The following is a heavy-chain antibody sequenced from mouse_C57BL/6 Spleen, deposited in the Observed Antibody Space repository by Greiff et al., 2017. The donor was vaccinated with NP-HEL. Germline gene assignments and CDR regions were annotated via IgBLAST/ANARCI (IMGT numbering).Heavy chain of an antibody. CDR2: IYPGDGDT. D-gene: IGHD2-4*01. CDR3: ARDDDYDEGYYAMDY. Sequence: VKLMESGPELVKPGASVKISCKASGYAFSSSWMNWVKQRPGKGLEWIGRIYPGDGDTNYNGKFKGKATLTADKSSSTAYMQLSSLTSEDSAVYFCARDDDYDEGYYAMDYWGQGTSVTVSS. J-gene: IGHJ4*01. V-gene: IGHV1-82*01. CDR1: GYAFSSSW.